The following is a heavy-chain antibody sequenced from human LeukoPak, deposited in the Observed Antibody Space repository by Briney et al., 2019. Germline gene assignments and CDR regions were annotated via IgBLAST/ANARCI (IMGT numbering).Heavy chain of an antibody. V-gene: IGHV3-30*18. Sequence: GRFLRLSCAASGFTFSSYGMHWVRQAPGKGLEWVAVISYDGSNKYYADSVKGRFTISRDNSKNTLYLQMNSLRAEDTAVYYCAKDLYYYDSSGLDYWGQGTLVTVSS. J-gene: IGHJ4*02. CDR1: GFTFSSYG. CDR3: AKDLYYYDSSGLDY. D-gene: IGHD3-22*01. CDR2: ISYDGSNK.